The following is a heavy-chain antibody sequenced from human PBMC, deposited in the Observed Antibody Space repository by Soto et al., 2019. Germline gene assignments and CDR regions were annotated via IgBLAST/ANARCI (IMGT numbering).Heavy chain of an antibody. J-gene: IGHJ6*02. Sequence: SQTLSLTCAISGDSVSSNSAAWNWIRQSPSRGLEWLGRTYYRSKWYNDYAVSVKSRITINPDTSKNQFSLQLNSVTPEDTAVYYCARDDVFGYCSSTSCRYYYYGMDVWGQGTTVTVSS. CDR3: ARDDVFGYCSSTSCRYYYYGMDV. V-gene: IGHV6-1*01. CDR2: TYYRSKWYN. CDR1: GDSVSSNSAA. D-gene: IGHD2-2*03.